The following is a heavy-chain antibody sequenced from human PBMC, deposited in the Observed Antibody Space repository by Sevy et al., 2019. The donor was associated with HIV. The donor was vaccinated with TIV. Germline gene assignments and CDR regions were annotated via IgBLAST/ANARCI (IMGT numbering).Heavy chain of an antibody. D-gene: IGHD3-10*02. J-gene: IGHJ4*02. Sequence: GGSLRLSCAASGFTFSSYAMSWVRQAPGKGLEWVSTFSFGCGKINYADSVKGRFTISRDNSKNTLYLQMHSLRAEDTAVYFCAREGCSKSLDYWGQGTLVTVSS. CDR1: GFTFSSYA. CDR3: AREGCSKSLDY. V-gene: IGHV3-23*01. CDR2: FSFGCGKI.